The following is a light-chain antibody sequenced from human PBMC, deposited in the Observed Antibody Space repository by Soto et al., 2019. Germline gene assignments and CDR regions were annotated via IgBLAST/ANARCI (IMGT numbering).Light chain of an antibody. V-gene: IGKV3-11*01. CDR3: QQRSNLPNP. CDR1: QSVSSY. Sequence: EIVLTQSPATLSLSPGERATLSCRASQSVSSYLAWYQQKPGQAPRLLIYDASNRATGIPARFSGSGSGTEFTLTISSLEPEDFAVYYCQQRSNLPNPFGQGTKLEIK. J-gene: IGKJ2*01. CDR2: DAS.